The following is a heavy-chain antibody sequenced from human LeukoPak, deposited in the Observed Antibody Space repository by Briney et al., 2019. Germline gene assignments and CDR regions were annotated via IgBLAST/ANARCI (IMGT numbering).Heavy chain of an antibody. J-gene: IGHJ4*02. CDR3: ARVRSTGYSSSWTRTGRYFDY. D-gene: IGHD6-13*01. CDR2: ISSSSSYI. V-gene: IGHV3-21*01. Sequence: PGGSLRLSYAASEFTFSSYSMNWVRQAPGKGLEWVSSISSSSSYIYYADSVKGRFTISRDNAKNSLYLQMNSLRAEDTAVYYCARVRSTGYSSSWTRTGRYFDYWGQGTLVTVSS. CDR1: EFTFSSYS.